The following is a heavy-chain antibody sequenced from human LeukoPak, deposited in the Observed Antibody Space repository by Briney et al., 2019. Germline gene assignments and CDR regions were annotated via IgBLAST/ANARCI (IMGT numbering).Heavy chain of an antibody. CDR3: ARDPLNPITGTTSDYMDV. D-gene: IGHD1-7*01. V-gene: IGHV1-69*05. CDR1: GGTFSSDA. J-gene: IGHJ6*03. CDR2: IIPVFGTA. Sequence: SVKVSCKAPGGTFSSDAISWVRQAPGQGLEWRGGIIPVFGTANYAQKFQGRVTITTDESTSTAYMELSSLRSEDTAVYYCARDPLNPITGTTSDYMDVWGKGTTVTVSS.